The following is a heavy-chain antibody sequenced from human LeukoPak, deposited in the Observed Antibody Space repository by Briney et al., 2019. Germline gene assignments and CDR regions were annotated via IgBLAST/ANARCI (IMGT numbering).Heavy chain of an antibody. V-gene: IGHV4-39*01. D-gene: IGHD6-19*01. J-gene: IGHJ4*02. CDR2: IYYSGST. Sequence: SETLSLTCTVSGGSISSSSYYWGWIRQPPGKGLEWIGTIYYSGSTYYNPSLKSRVTISVDTSKNQFSLKLSSVTAADTAVYYCARTVAGSFDYWGQGTLVTVSS. CDR1: GGSISSSSYY. CDR3: ARTVAGSFDY.